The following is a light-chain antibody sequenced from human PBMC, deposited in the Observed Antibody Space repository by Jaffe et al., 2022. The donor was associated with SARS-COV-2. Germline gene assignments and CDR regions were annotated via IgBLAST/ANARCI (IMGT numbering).Light chain of an antibody. CDR1: QSISSY. J-gene: IGKJ1*01. V-gene: IGKV1-39*01. CDR3: QQTYSTTWT. CDR2: AAS. Sequence: DIQMTQSPSSLSASVGDRVTITCRASQSISSYLNWYQQKPGKAPTLLIFAASTLRIGGPPRFSGSGSGTDFTLTISDLQPEDFATYYCQQTYSTTWTFGQGTKVEIK.